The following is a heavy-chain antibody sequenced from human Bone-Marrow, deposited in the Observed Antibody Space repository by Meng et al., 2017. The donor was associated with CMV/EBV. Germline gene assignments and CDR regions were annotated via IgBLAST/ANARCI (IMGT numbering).Heavy chain of an antibody. CDR1: GFTFSDYY. CDR2: ISGRTPEI. V-gene: IGHV3-11*06. D-gene: IGHD5-12*01. J-gene: IGHJ3*02. CDR3: VTDQDRLGGI. Sequence: GGSLRLSCVASGFTFSDYYMTWIRQPPGKGLEWISYISGRTPEISYADSVKGRFTISRDNAKNSLFLQMNSLRAEDTAVYYCVTDQDRLGGIWGQGTMVTVSS.